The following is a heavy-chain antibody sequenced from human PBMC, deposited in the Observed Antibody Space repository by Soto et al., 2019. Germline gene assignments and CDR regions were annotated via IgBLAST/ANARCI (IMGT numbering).Heavy chain of an antibody. V-gene: IGHV4-30-4*01. D-gene: IGHD6-13*01. J-gene: IGHJ5*02. Sequence: QVQLQESGPGLVKPSQTLSLTCNVSGGPINSHDYYWSWISQSPGKGLECIGYLYFNGGTQYNPSLRTTVRMSLDTSKKHCSLKMRSVTAADTAVYYCARGISKYSSWYEPHTWFAAWGQGALVTVSS. CDR2: LYFNGGT. CDR3: ARGISKYSSWYEPHTWFAA. CDR1: GGPINSHDYY.